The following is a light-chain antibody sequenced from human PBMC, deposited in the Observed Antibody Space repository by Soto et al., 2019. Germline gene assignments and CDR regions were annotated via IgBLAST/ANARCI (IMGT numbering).Light chain of an antibody. V-gene: IGLV4-69*01. Sequence: QPVLTQSPSASASLGASVKLTCTLSSGHSSYAIAWHQQQPEKGPRYLMKLNSDGSHSKGDGIPDRFSGSSSGAERSLTISSLQSEDEADYYCQTWCTGIHYVFGTGTKLTVL. CDR1: SGHSSYA. CDR3: QTWCTGIHYV. CDR2: LNSDGSH. J-gene: IGLJ1*01.